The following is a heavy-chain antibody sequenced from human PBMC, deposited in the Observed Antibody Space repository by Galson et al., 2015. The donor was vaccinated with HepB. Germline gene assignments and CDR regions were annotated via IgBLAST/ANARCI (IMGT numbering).Heavy chain of an antibody. J-gene: IGHJ5*02. CDR2: ISSSSSYT. D-gene: IGHD2-15*01. V-gene: IGHV3-11*06. CDR3: AREGDSGGNNWFDP. Sequence: SLRLSCAASGFTFSDYYMSWIRQAPGKGLEWVSYISSSSSYTNYADSVKGRFTISRDNAKNSLYLQMNSLRAEDTAVYYCAREGDSGGNNWFDPWGQGTLVTVSS. CDR1: GFTFSDYY.